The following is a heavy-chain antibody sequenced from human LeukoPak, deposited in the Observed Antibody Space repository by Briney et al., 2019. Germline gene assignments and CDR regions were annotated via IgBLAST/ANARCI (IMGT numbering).Heavy chain of an antibody. V-gene: IGHV4-39*07. CDR2: IYYSGST. CDR3: ARGRGYCSGGSCRTLYYFDY. Sequence: SETLSLTCTVSGGSISSSSYYWGWIRQPPGKGLEWIGSIYYSGSTYYNPSLKSRVTISVDTSKNQFSLKLSSVTAADTAVYYCARGRGYCSGGSCRTLYYFDYWGQGTLVTVSS. D-gene: IGHD2-15*01. CDR1: GGSISSSSYY. J-gene: IGHJ4*02.